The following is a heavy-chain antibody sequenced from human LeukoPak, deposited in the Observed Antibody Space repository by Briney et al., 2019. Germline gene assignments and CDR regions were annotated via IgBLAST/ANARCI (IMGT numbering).Heavy chain of an antibody. CDR2: INTDGGST. CDR1: GFIFSSYW. Sequence: GGSLRLSCAASGFIFSSYWMHWVRQAPGKGLVWVSRINTDGGSTSYAVSVKGRFTISRDNAKNTLYLQMDSLRAEDTAVYYCARATSGWYYFDYWGQGTLVTVSS. CDR3: ARATSGWYYFDY. D-gene: IGHD6-19*01. V-gene: IGHV3-74*01. J-gene: IGHJ4*02.